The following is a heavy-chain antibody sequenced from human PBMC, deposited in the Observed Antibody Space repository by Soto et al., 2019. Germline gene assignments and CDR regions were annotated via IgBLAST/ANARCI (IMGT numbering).Heavy chain of an antibody. D-gene: IGHD3-16*02. V-gene: IGHV4-31*03. J-gene: IGHJ6*02. Sequence: PSETLSLTCTVSGGSISSGGYYWSWIRQYPGKGLEWIGYIYYSGSTYYNPSLKSRVTISVDTSKNQFSLKLSSVTAADTAVYYCARAPPYYDYVWGSYRLDGMDVWGQGTTVTVSS. CDR2: IYYSGST. CDR3: ARAPPYYDYVWGSYRLDGMDV. CDR1: GGSISSGGYY.